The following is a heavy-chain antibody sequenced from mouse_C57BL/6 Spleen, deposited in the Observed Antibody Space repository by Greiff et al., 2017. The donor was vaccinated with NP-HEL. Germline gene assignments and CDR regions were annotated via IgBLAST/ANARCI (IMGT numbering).Heavy chain of an antibody. CDR2: IYPGDGDT. V-gene: IGHV1-82*01. D-gene: IGHD1-1*01. CDR3: ARQDYGTSRFAY. CDR1: GYAFSSSW. J-gene: IGHJ3*01. Sequence: VQLQESGPELVKPGASVKISCKASGYAFSSSWMNWVKQRPGKGLEWIGRIYPGDGDTNYNGKFKGKATLTADKSSSTAYMQLSSLTSEDSAVYFCARQDYGTSRFAYWGQGTLVTVSA.